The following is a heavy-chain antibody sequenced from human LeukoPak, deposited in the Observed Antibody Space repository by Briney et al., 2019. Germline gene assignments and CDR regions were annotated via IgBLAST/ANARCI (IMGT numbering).Heavy chain of an antibody. Sequence: GGSLRLSCAASGFTFSIYAMSWARQAPGKGLEWVSTISASGDSTYYADSVKGRFTISRDISRNTLYVQMNSLRAEDTAVYYCARYIRSPLYYFDYWGRGTLLTVSS. CDR3: ARYIRSPLYYFDY. D-gene: IGHD1-1*01. CDR1: GFTFSIYA. V-gene: IGHV3-23*01. CDR2: ISASGDST. J-gene: IGHJ4*02.